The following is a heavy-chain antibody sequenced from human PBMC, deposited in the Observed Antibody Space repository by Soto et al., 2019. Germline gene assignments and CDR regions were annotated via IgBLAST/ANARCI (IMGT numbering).Heavy chain of an antibody. V-gene: IGHV3-74*01. D-gene: IGHD2-8*01. CDR2: INGDGTSI. Sequence: EVQLVESGGGLVQPGGSLRLSCAASGFTFTSHWMHWVRQAPGKGPVWVSRINGDGTSISYADPVKGRFTISRDNAKNTLYLQMYNLSAEDTAVYYCAREIIELMGAIRWFDPWGQGTLITVSS. CDR3: AREIIELMGAIRWFDP. CDR1: GFTFTSHW. J-gene: IGHJ5*02.